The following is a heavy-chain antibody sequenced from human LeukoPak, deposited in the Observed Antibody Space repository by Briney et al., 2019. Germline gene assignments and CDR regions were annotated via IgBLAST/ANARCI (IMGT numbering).Heavy chain of an antibody. CDR1: GFTLSDYY. V-gene: IGHV3-11*01. J-gene: IGHJ6*02. CDR2: ISSSGSTI. CDR3: ARDGMSSSWYFLGPPSLYYYYGMDV. D-gene: IGHD6-13*01. Sequence: GGSLRLSCAASGFTLSDYYMSWIRQAPGKGLEWVSYISSSGSTIYYADSVKGRFTISRDNAKNSLYLQMNSLRAEDTAVYYCARDGMSSSWYFLGPPSLYYYYGMDVWGQGTTVTVSS.